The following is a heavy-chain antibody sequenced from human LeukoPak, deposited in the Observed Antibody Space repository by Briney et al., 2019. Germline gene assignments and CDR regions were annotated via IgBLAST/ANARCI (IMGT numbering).Heavy chain of an antibody. CDR1: GYSISSGYY. J-gene: IGHJ1*01. CDR3: ASLNCSGGSCYSYFQH. CDR2: IYHSGST. Sequence: SETLSLTCAVSGYSISSGYYWGWIRQPPGKGLEWIGSIYHSGSTYYNPSLKSRVTISVDTSKNQFSLKLSSVTAADTAVHYCASLNCSGGSCYSYFQHWGQGTLVTVSS. D-gene: IGHD2-15*01. V-gene: IGHV4-38-2*01.